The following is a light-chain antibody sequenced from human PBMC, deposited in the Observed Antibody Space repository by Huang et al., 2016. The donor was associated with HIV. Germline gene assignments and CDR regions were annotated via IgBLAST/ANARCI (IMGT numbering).Light chain of an antibody. V-gene: IGKV3-15*01. J-gene: IGKJ3*01. Sequence: EIVLTQSPATLCVSPGERATLSCRASQSVSSNLAWYQQKPGQAPRLLIYGVSTRATGIPARFSGSGSGTEFTLTISSLQSEDFAVYYCQQYNKWPPFTFGPGTKVDIK. CDR1: QSVSSN. CDR2: GVS. CDR3: QQYNKWPPFT.